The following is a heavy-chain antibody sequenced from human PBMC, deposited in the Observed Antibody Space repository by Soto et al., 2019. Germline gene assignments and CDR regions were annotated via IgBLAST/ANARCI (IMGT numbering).Heavy chain of an antibody. D-gene: IGHD6-19*01. V-gene: IGHV3-23*01. CDR2: ISGSGGST. J-gene: IGHJ4*02. CDR3: AKEVAVAGRGYYFDY. CDR1: GLTFSSYA. Sequence: PGGSLRLSCAASGLTFSSYAMSWVRQAPGKGLEWVSAISGSGGSTYYADSVKGRFTISRDNSKNTLYLQMNSLRAEDTAVYYCAKEVAVAGRGYYFDYWGQGTLVTVSS.